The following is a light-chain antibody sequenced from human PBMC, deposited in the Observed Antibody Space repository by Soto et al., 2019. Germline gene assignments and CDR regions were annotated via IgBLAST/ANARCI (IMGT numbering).Light chain of an antibody. CDR3: QQYGSSPT. V-gene: IGKV3-20*01. Sequence: ERVLTPSPATLFLPPGERATPSCRASQSVSSTYLAWYQQKPGQAPRLLIYGASSRATGIPDRFSGSGSGTDFTLTISRLEPEDFAVYYCQQYGSSPTFGGGTKVDIK. CDR2: GAS. CDR1: QSVSSTY. J-gene: IGKJ4*01.